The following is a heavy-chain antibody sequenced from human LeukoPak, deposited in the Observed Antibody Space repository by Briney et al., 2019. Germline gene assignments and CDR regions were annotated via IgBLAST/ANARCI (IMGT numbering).Heavy chain of an antibody. J-gene: IGHJ4*02. Sequence: ASVKVSCKASGYTFTSCDISWVRQATGPGREWMGWMDPNSGNTGYGQSFHGRITMTRDISIGTAYMELSNLTSEDTAIYYCTRGSSGRRDNWGQGTLVTVSA. CDR1: GYTFTSCD. CDR2: MDPNSGNT. D-gene: IGHD6-19*01. V-gene: IGHV1-8*01. CDR3: TRGSSGRRDN.